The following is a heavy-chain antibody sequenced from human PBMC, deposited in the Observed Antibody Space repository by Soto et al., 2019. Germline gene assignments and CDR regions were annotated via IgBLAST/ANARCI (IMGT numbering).Heavy chain of an antibody. J-gene: IGHJ5*01. Sequence: PGGSLRLSCVASGFTFSSYGMHWVLQAPGKGLEWVAFIWYDGRNENYTDSVKGRFSISRDNSKNTLFLQMNSLRVDDTAVYYCARGTATDGLDSWGQGTLVTVYS. CDR2: IWYDGRNE. V-gene: IGHV3-33*01. CDR1: GFTFSSYG. CDR3: ARGTATDGLDS. D-gene: IGHD2-21*02.